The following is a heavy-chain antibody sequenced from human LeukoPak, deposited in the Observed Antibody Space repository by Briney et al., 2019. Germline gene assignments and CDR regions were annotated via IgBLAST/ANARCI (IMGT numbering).Heavy chain of an antibody. D-gene: IGHD1-26*01. Sequence: PGGSLRLSCAASGFTFSSYWMFWVRQFPGKGLVWVSRVNSDGSTATYADSVKGRFTISRDNAKNTLYLQMNSLRAEGTAVYYCARGYSGTYRFDYWGQGILVTVSS. V-gene: IGHV3-74*01. CDR3: ARGYSGTYRFDY. CDR1: GFTFSSYW. CDR2: VNSDGSTA. J-gene: IGHJ4*02.